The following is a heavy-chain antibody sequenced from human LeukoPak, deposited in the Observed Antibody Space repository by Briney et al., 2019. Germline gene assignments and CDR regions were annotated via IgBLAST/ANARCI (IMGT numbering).Heavy chain of an antibody. Sequence: GGSLRLSCAASGFTFSSSWMSWVRLAPGRGLEWVANIKQDGSEKYYVDSVKGRFTISRDNAKNSLYLQMNSLRDEDTAVYYCARNYGGNSAGWGQGTLVTASS. J-gene: IGHJ4*02. V-gene: IGHV3-7*02. CDR1: GFTFSSSW. CDR2: IKQDGSEK. CDR3: ARNYGGNSAG. D-gene: IGHD4-23*01.